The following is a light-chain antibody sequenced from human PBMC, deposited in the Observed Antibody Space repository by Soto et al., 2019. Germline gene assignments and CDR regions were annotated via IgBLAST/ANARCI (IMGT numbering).Light chain of an antibody. CDR3: QQYNNWPYT. CDR1: QSVSTN. V-gene: IGKV3-15*01. CDR2: GAS. J-gene: IGKJ2*01. Sequence: EIVMTQSPDTLSVSPGERATLSCRASQSVSTNLAWYQQKPGQAPRLLIYGASTRATGIPARLSGSGSGTEFPLTISRLQSEAFAVYHCQQYNNWPYTFGQGTKLEIK.